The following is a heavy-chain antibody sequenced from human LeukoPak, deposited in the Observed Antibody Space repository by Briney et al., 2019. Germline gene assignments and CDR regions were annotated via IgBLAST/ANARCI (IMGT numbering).Heavy chain of an antibody. CDR3: ARTYDSSGYYTLYFDY. Sequence: SETLSLTCTVSGGSIGSSSYYWGWLRQPPGQGLEWIETINYSGDTYYNPSLKSRVTISVDSSRNQFSLKLSSVTAADTAVYYCARTYDSSGYYTLYFDYWGQGTLVTVSS. D-gene: IGHD3-22*01. CDR2: INYSGDT. CDR1: GGSIGSSSYY. V-gene: IGHV4-39*07. J-gene: IGHJ4*02.